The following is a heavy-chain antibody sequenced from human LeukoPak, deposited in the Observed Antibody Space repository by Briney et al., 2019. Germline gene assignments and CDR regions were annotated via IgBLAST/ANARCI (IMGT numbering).Heavy chain of an antibody. CDR1: GFTFSSYA. D-gene: IGHD6-13*01. V-gene: IGHV3-23*01. Sequence: GSLRLSCAASGFTFSSYAMSWVRQAPGNGLEWVSAISGSGGSTYYADSVKGRFTISRDNSKNTLYLQMNSLRAEDTAVYYCAKDPTSIAAAGADYWGQGTLVTVSS. CDR2: ISGSGGST. CDR3: AKDPTSIAAAGADY. J-gene: IGHJ4*02.